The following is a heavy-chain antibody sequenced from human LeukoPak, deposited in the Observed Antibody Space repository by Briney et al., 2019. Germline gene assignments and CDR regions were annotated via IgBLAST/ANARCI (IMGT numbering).Heavy chain of an antibody. Sequence: PGKSLTLSCAASGFTLRSHGMHWVRQAPGKGLEWVAVISYDESNKHYADSVKGRFTISRDTSRNTLYLQMDSLRAEDTALYYCAKDSSTGWYYFDYWGQGTVDTVSS. D-gene: IGHD2-2*01. V-gene: IGHV3-30*18. CDR3: AKDSSTGWYYFDY. CDR2: ISYDESNK. CDR1: GFTLRSHG. J-gene: IGHJ4*02.